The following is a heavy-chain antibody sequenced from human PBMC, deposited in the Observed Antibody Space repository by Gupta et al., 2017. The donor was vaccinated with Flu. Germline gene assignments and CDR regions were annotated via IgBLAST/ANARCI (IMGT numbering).Heavy chain of an antibody. J-gene: IGHJ5*01. CDR2: IYYRGST. CDR3: ATRLELAAVNWFDS. D-gene: IGHD2-2*01. Sequence: QLQLRESGPGRVKPSEILSLTCSVPGGSITTSRYYWGWIRQPPGKGLEWFGSIYYRGSTYYNPSLESRVTISTDTSKNQFSLRLSSVTATDTAVYYCATRLELAAVNWFDSWGQGTLVTVSS. CDR1: GGSITTSRYY. V-gene: IGHV4-39*01.